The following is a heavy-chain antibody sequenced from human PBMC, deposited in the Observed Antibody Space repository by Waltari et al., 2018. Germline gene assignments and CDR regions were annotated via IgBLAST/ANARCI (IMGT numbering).Heavy chain of an antibody. V-gene: IGHV4-39*07. Sequence: QLQLQESGPGLVKPSETLSLTCTVPSGAISSSGYYWGWIRQPPGKGVEWMGSIDYRGNTYYNPSLKNLVTISVDTSKNQFSLKVTSVTAADTAVYYCAKVWKNYRTDYWGQGTLVTVSS. CDR3: AKVWKNYRTDY. J-gene: IGHJ4*02. D-gene: IGHD1-7*01. CDR2: IDYRGNT. CDR1: SGAISSSGYY.